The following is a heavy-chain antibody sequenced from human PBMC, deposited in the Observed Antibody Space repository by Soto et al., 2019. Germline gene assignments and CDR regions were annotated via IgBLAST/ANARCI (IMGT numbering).Heavy chain of an antibody. V-gene: IGHV2-5*02. Sequence: ASGPTLVNPTQTLTLTCTFSGFSLSTSGVGVGWIRQPPGKALEWLALIYWDDDKRYSPSLKSRLTIIKDTSKNQVVLTMTNMDPVDTATYYCAHSRCGGDCLQSYSSHYYYGMDVWGQGTTVTVSS. CDR3: AHSRCGGDCLQSYSSHYYYGMDV. J-gene: IGHJ6*02. CDR1: GFSLSTSGVG. D-gene: IGHD2-21*02. CDR2: IYWDDDK.